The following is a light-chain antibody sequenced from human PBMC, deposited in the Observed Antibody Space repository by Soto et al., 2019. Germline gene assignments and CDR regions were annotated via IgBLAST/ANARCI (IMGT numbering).Light chain of an antibody. V-gene: IGKV3-11*01. CDR2: DAS. CDR3: QQRSNWPPALT. CDR1: QSVSSY. J-gene: IGKJ4*01. Sequence: EIVLTQSPATLSLSPGERATLSCRASQSVSSYLAWYQQKPGQAPRLLIYDASNRATGIPARFSGSGSGTVFTLIISILEPEDFAVYSCQQRSNWPPALTFGGVIKVEIK.